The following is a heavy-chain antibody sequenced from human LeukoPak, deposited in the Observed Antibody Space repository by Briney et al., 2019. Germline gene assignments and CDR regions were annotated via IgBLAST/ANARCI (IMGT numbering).Heavy chain of an antibody. Sequence: PSETLSLTCAVYGESLSKYYWTWIRQSPGKGLEWIGEINHRGSTNLNPSLKSRVTLSVDTSKHQFSQELSSMTAADAAVYYCASSVGSTDYWGQGNLVTVSS. CDR2: INHRGST. CDR3: ASSVGSTDY. J-gene: IGHJ4*02. D-gene: IGHD1-26*01. V-gene: IGHV4-34*01. CDR1: GESLSKYY.